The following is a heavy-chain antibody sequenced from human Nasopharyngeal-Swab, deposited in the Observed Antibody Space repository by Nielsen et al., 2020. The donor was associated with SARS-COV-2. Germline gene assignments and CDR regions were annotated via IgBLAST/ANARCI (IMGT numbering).Heavy chain of an antibody. CDR2: ISSSSSYL. CDR1: GFTFNNYN. J-gene: IGHJ6*02. V-gene: IGHV3-21*01. Sequence: GESLKLSCAASGFTFNNYNFNWVRQAPGKGLEWVSSISSSSSYLYYADSLKGRFTISRDNAKNSLYLQMNSLRAEDTAVYYCARDGLDYDFWSAYFMDVWGQGTTVTVSS. CDR3: ARDGLDYDFWSAYFMDV. D-gene: IGHD3-3*01.